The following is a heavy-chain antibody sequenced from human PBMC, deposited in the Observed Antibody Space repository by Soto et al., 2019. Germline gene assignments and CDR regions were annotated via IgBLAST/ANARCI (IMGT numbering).Heavy chain of an antibody. CDR3: ARDNYDFWSGYYTLHYYYYGMDV. CDR2: IKQDGIEK. V-gene: IGHV3-7*01. J-gene: IGHJ6*02. Sequence: GGSLRLSCAASGFTFSSYWMSWVRQAPGKGLEWVANIKQDGIEKYYVDSVKGRFTISRDNAKNSLYLQMNSLSAEDTAVYYCARDNYDFWSGYYTLHYYYYGMDVWGQGTTVTVSS. CDR1: GFTFSSYW. D-gene: IGHD3-3*01.